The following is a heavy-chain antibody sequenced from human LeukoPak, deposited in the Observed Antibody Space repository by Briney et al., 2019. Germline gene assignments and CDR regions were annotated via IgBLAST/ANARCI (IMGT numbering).Heavy chain of an antibody. CDR1: GFTVSSNY. Sequence: GGSLRLSCAASGFTVSSNYMSWVRQAPGKGLEWVSVIYSGGSTYYADSVKGRFTISRDNSKNTLYLQMNSLRAEDTAVYYCARAGGDGYNYDAFDIWGQGAMVTVSS. CDR2: IYSGGST. CDR3: ARAGGDGYNYDAFDI. D-gene: IGHD5-24*01. V-gene: IGHV3-53*01. J-gene: IGHJ3*02.